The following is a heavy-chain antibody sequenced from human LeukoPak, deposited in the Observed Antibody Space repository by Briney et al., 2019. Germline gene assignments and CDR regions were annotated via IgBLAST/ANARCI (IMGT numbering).Heavy chain of an antibody. CDR3: ARLSSLNIDY. V-gene: IGHV4-39*01. D-gene: IGHD6-13*01. J-gene: IGHJ4*02. CDR2: IYYSGST. CDR1: GGSISSYY. Sequence: PSETLSLTCTVSGGSISSYYWGWIRQPPGKGLEWIGSIYYSGSTYYNPSLKSRVTISVDTSKNQFSLKLSSVTAADTAVYYCARLSSLNIDYWGQGTLVTVSS.